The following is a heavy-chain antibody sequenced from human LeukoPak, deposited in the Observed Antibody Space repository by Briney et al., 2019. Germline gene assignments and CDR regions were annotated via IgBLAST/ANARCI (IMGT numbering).Heavy chain of an antibody. V-gene: IGHV4-38-2*01. CDR1: GYSIGSGYF. D-gene: IGHD3-22*01. CDR2: RYHSGIT. Sequence: SETLSLTCAVSGYSIGSGYFWGWIRQPPGVGLEWIGSRYHSGITYYNPSLKSRVTISMDTSKNQFSLKLTSVTAADTAVYYCASHALFDSTGYYYVLDYWGQGTLATVFS. J-gene: IGHJ4*02. CDR3: ASHALFDSTGYYYVLDY.